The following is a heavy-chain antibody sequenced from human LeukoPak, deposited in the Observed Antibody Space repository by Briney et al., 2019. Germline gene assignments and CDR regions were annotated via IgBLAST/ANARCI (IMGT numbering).Heavy chain of an antibody. J-gene: IGHJ6*03. D-gene: IGHD3-3*01. Sequence: ASVKVSCKASGYTFTSYDINWVRQATGQGLEWMGWMNPNSGNTGYAQKFQGRVTMNRNTSISTAHMELSSLRSEDTAVYYCARAPVLDTIFGVVIIRGSYYYMDVWGKGTTVTVSS. CDR1: GYTFTSYD. CDR3: ARAPVLDTIFGVVIIRGSYYYMDV. CDR2: MNPNSGNT. V-gene: IGHV1-8*01.